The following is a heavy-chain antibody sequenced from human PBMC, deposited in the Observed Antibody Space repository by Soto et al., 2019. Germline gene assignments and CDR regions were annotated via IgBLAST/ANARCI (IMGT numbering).Heavy chain of an antibody. CDR3: TRDLNGGNPFDY. CDR2: IDPGSGRA. Sequence: QVQLVQSGAEVKKPGASVRVSCKPSGYTLRNYAIHWLRQAAGQSLAWLAWIDPGSGRATYSQKVQGRIIVTRDNSATTLYMDLTSLASEDTAVYFFTRDLNGGNPFDYWGQGALVMVSS. D-gene: IGHD2-8*01. CDR1: GYTLRNYA. J-gene: IGHJ4*02. V-gene: IGHV1-3*01.